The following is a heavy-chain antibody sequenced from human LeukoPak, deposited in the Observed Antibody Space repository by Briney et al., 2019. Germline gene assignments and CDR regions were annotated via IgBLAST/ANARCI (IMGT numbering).Heavy chain of an antibody. Sequence: SETLSPTCTVSGGSIINYYWSWIRQTPGKGLEWIGYIYSSGITDYNPSLKSRVTISLDTSKNQFSLKLTSVTAADTAVYYCARHGFRSFTQPFDYWGQGTLVTVSS. V-gene: IGHV4-59*08. CDR2: IYSSGIT. CDR3: ARHGFRSFTQPFDY. D-gene: IGHD2-21*01. J-gene: IGHJ4*02. CDR1: GGSIINYY.